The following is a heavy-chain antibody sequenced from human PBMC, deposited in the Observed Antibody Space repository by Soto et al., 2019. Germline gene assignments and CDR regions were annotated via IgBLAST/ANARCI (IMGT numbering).Heavy chain of an antibody. V-gene: IGHV4-30-2*01. J-gene: IGHJ4*02. CDR1: GGSISSGGYS. CDR3: ARGVGYCSGGSCYSPNFDY. Sequence: QLQLQESGSGLVKPSQTLSLTCAVSGGSISSGGYSWSWIRQPPGKGLEWIGYIYHSGSTYYNPSLKCRVTLSEHRSKNQFSLKLSSVTAADPAVYYCARGVGYCSGGSCYSPNFDYWGQGTLVTVSS. D-gene: IGHD2-15*01. CDR2: IYHSGST.